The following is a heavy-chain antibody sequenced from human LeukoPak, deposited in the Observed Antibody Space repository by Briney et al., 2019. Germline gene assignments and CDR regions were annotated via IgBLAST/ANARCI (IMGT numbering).Heavy chain of an antibody. CDR2: ISSTSSTM. J-gene: IGHJ6*03. CDR3: AKGLKTAVGPYMGYHYYMDV. D-gene: IGHD5-18*01. V-gene: IGHV3-48*01. CDR1: GFTFETYS. Sequence: GGSLTLSCTASGFTFETYSMNWVRQVPGRGLVWISYISSTSSTMYYADSVKGRFTISRDNAKNSLFLHMNSLRAEDTAVYYCAKGLKTAVGPYMGYHYYMDVWGKGTTVTVSS.